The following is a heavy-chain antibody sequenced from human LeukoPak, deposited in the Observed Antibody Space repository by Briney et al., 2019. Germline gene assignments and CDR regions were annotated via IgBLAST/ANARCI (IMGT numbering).Heavy chain of an antibody. CDR1: GGSFSGYY. V-gene: IGHV4-34*01. CDR3: ARVFSDYNYYYYGMDV. CDR2: INHSGST. D-gene: IGHD4-11*01. Sequence: SETLSLTCAVYGGSFSGYYWSWIRQPPGKGLEWIGEINHSGSTNYNPSLKSRVTISVDTSKNQFSLKLSSVTAADTAVYYCARVFSDYNYYYYGMDVWGQGTTVTVSS. J-gene: IGHJ6*02.